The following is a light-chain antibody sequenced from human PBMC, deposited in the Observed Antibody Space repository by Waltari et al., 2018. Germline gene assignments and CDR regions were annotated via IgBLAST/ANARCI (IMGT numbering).Light chain of an antibody. V-gene: IGKV1-8*01. Sequence: AIRITQSPSSLSASTGDRVTITCRASQGISSYLAWYQQKPGKAPKLLIYAASTLQSGVPSRFSVSGSGTDFTLTISCLQSEDFATYYCQQYYSYPPAFGQGTRLEIK. CDR3: QQYYSYPPA. J-gene: IGKJ5*01. CDR2: AAS. CDR1: QGISSY.